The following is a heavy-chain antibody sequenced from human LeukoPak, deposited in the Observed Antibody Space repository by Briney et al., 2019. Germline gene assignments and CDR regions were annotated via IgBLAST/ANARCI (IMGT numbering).Heavy chain of an antibody. CDR3: AKGITPYYYYGMDV. V-gene: IGHV3-23*01. D-gene: IGHD1-14*01. J-gene: IGHJ6*02. CDR2: XSGSGXST. Sequence: XSGSGXSTYYADSXXGRFTXSRDNSKNTLYLQMNSLRVEXTAVYYCAKGITPYYYYGMDVWGQGTTVTVSS.